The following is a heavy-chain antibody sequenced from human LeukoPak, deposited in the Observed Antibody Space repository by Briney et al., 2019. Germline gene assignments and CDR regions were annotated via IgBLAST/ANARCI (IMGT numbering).Heavy chain of an antibody. CDR3: ASSGSYRFDY. Sequence: GGSLRLSCAASEFTFSSYSMNWVRQAPGKGLEWVSHITASGTAMFYADSVKGRFTISRDNAKNSLYLQMNSLRDEDTAVYYCASSGSYRFDYWGQGTLVTVSS. CDR2: ITASGTAM. J-gene: IGHJ4*02. CDR1: EFTFSSYS. D-gene: IGHD1-26*01. V-gene: IGHV3-48*02.